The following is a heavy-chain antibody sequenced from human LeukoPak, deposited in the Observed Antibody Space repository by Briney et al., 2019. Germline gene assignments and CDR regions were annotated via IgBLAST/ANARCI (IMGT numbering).Heavy chain of an antibody. CDR2: IYNIGRT. CDR1: GGSISTHY. CDR3: ARSSDIYYFDQ. V-gene: IGHV4-59*11. D-gene: IGHD3-3*02. Sequence: PEALSLTCTVSGGSISTHYWNWIRQAPGKGLEWLGYIYNIGRTNYSPSLRNRITMSLDTSTNQFSLKVRSLTAADTAVYYCARSSDIYYFDQWGQGSLVTVSS. J-gene: IGHJ4*02.